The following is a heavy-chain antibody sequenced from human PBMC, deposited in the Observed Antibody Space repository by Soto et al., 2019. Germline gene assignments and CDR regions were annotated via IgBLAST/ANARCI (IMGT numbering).Heavy chain of an antibody. V-gene: IGHV1-8*01. D-gene: IGHD6-6*01. CDR2: MNPNSGNT. CDR3: ASASIAARPVGYYYYGMDV. J-gene: IGHJ6*02. Sequence: QVQLVQSGAEVKNPGASVKVSCKASGYTFTSYDINWVRQATGQGLEWMGWMNPNSGNTGYAQKFQGRVTMTRNTSISTAYMELSSLRSEDTAVYYCASASIAARPVGYYYYGMDVWGQGTTVTVSS. CDR1: GYTFTSYD.